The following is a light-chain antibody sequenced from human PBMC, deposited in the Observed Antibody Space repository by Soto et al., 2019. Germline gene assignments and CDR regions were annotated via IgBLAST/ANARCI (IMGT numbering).Light chain of an antibody. CDR1: QSVSNY. CDR3: QQRNNWRDT. Sequence: EIVFTQSPSTLSLSPGERATLSCMASQSVSNYLSWYQQKPGLAPRLLMYETSRRATGIPARFSGSGSGTDFTLTISSLEPEDFAVYYCQQRNNWRDTFGQGTRLEIK. V-gene: IGKV3-11*01. J-gene: IGKJ5*01. CDR2: ETS.